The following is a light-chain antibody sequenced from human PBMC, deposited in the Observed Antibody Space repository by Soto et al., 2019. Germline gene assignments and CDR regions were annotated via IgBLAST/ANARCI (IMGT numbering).Light chain of an antibody. CDR3: QQRSNWLT. J-gene: IGKJ4*02. V-gene: IGKV3-11*01. Sequence: EIVLTQSPATLSLSPGARATLSCRASQSVSSYLAWYQQKPGQAPRLLISDASNRATGIPARFSGSGSGTDFTLTISSLQPEDFAVYSCQQRSNWLTFGGGTKVEIK. CDR1: QSVSSY. CDR2: DAS.